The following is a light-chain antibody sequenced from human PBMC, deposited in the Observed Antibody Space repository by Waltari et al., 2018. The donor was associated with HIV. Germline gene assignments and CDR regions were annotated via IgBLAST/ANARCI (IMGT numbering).Light chain of an antibody. Sequence: QSALTQPASVSGSPGQSITISGTGTSSDGGGYNYVSWYQQHPGKAPKLMIYEVSNRPSGVSNRFSGSKSGNTASLTISGLQAEDEADYYCSSYTSSSTLVFGTGTKVTVL. CDR1: SSDGGGYNY. CDR2: EVS. J-gene: IGLJ1*01. V-gene: IGLV2-14*01. CDR3: SSYTSSSTLV.